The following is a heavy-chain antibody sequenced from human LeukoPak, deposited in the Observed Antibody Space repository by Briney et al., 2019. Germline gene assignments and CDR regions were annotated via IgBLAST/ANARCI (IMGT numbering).Heavy chain of an antibody. D-gene: IGHD3-16*01. CDR1: GGSISSYY. CDR3: ARDRLTFRVDY. CDR2: IYYSGST. Sequence: SETLALTCTVSGGSISSYYWSWIRQPPGKGLEWIGYIYYSGSTNYNPSLKSRVTISVDTSKNQFSLKLSSVTAADTAVYYCARDRLTFRVDYWGQGTLVTVSS. J-gene: IGHJ4*02. V-gene: IGHV4-59*01.